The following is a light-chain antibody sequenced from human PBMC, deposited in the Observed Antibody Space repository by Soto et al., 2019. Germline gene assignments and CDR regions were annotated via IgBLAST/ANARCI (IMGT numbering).Light chain of an antibody. CDR2: NDN. CDR1: NIATYS. V-gene: IGLV3-21*04. Sequence: SYELTQPPSVSLAPGKTARITCGGNNIATYSVHWYRQKPRQAPVLVISNDNDRPSGIPDRFSGSKSGHTATLTIRRVEAGDEADYYCQLWDNKNDEVVFGGGTKLTVL. CDR3: QLWDNKNDEVV. J-gene: IGLJ3*02.